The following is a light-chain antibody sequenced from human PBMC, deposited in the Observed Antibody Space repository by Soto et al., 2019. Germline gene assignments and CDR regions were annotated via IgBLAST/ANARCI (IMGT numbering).Light chain of an antibody. CDR2: DVS. V-gene: IGLV2-14*01. CDR3: SSYTSSSTNYV. CDR1: SSDVGGYNY. Sequence: QSVLTQPASVSGSPGQSITISCTGTSSDVGGYNYVSWYQQHPGKDPKLMIYDVSNRPSGVSNRFSGSKSGNTASLTISGLQAEDEAEYYCSSYTSSSTNYVFGTGTKLTVL. J-gene: IGLJ1*01.